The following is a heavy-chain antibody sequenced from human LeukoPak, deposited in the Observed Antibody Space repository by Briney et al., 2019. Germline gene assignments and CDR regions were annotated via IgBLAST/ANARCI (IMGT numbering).Heavy chain of an antibody. CDR3: ARELIMTTVTINYYYYMDV. CDR2: IKQDGSEK. V-gene: IGHV3-7*01. Sequence: GGSLRLSCAASGFTFSSYWMSWVRQAPGQGLEWVANIKQDGSEKYYVDSVKGRFTNPRDNAKNSLYLQMNSLRAEDTAVYYCARELIMTTVTINYYYYMDVWGKGTTVTVSS. J-gene: IGHJ6*03. D-gene: IGHD4-17*01. CDR1: GFTFSSYW.